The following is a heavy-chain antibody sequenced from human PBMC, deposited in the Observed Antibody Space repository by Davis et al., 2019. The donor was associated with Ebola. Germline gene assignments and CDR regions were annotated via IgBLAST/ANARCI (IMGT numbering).Heavy chain of an antibody. Sequence: SETLSLTCAVYGGSFSGYYWSWIRQPPGKGLEWIGEINHSGSTNYNPSLKSRVTISVDTSKNQFSLKLSSVTAADTAVYYCAREGAYSGSYFHVYFDYWGQGTLVTVSS. CDR3: AREGAYSGSYFHVYFDY. D-gene: IGHD1-26*01. J-gene: IGHJ4*02. CDR2: INHSGST. CDR1: GGSFSGYY. V-gene: IGHV4-34*01.